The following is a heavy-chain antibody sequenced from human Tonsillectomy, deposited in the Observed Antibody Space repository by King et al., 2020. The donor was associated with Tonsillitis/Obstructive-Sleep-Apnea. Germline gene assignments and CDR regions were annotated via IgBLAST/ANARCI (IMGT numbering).Heavy chain of an antibody. Sequence: VQLVESGGGLVQPGGSLRLSCAASGFTFSSYAMSWVRQAPGKGLEWVSAISGSGGSTYYADSVKGRFTISRDNSKNTLYLQMNSLRAEDTAVYYCARRITGVGGGYWYFDLWGRGTLVTVSS. CDR2: ISGSGGST. D-gene: IGHD7-27*01. CDR1: GFTFSSYA. V-gene: IGHV3-23*04. J-gene: IGHJ2*01. CDR3: ARRITGVGGGYWYFDL.